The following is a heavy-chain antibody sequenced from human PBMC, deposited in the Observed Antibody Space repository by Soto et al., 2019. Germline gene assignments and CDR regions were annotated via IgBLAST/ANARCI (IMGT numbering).Heavy chain of an antibody. CDR2: ISAYNGNT. D-gene: IGHD3-22*01. CDR3: ARDLRRGPAMIVVWGWNTNWFDP. Sequence: ASVKVSCKAAGYTFTSYGISWVRQAPGQGLEWMGWISAYNGNTNYAQKLQGRVTMTTDTSTSTAYMELRSLRSDDTAVYYCARDLRRGPAMIVVWGWNTNWFDPWGQGTVVTLSS. J-gene: IGHJ5*02. V-gene: IGHV1-18*04. CDR1: GYTFTSYG.